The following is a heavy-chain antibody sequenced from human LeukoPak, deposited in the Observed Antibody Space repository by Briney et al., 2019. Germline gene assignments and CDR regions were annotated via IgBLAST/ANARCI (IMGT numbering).Heavy chain of an antibody. CDR3: ARGGYYGSGNDFRFDP. J-gene: IGHJ5*02. D-gene: IGHD3-10*01. V-gene: IGHV4-39*07. Sequence: SETLSLTCTVSGGSISSSSYYWGWIRQPPGKGLEWIGSIYYRGSTYYNPSLKSRVTISVDTSKNQFSLKLSSVTAADTAVYYCARGGYYGSGNDFRFDPWGQGTLVTVSS. CDR2: IYYRGST. CDR1: GGSISSSSYY.